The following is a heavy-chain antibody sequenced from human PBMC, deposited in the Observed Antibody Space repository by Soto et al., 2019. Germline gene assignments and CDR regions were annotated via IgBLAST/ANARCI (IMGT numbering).Heavy chain of an antibody. D-gene: IGHD1-20*01. CDR3: ASLNNSLAGAFDI. J-gene: IGHJ3*02. Sequence: SVKVSCKASGGTFSSYAISWVRQAPGQGLEWMGGIIPIFGTANYAQKFQGRVTITADESTSTAYMALSSLRSEDTAVYYCASLNNSLAGAFDIWGQGTMVTVSS. V-gene: IGHV1-69*13. CDR2: IIPIFGTA. CDR1: GGTFSSYA.